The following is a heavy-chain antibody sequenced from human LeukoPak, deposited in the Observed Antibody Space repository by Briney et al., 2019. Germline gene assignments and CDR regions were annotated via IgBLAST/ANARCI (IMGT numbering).Heavy chain of an antibody. CDR3: ARVCINVGATPAIAY. D-gene: IGHD1-26*01. CDR1: GYTFTGYY. V-gene: IGHV1-2*02. Sequence: ASVKVSCKASGYTFTGYYMHWVRQAPGQGLEWMGWINPNSGGANYAQKFQGRVTMTRDTSIRTAYMELSRMRCEPTAVYYSARVCINVGATPAIAYWGQGTLVTVSS. J-gene: IGHJ4*02. CDR2: INPNSGGA.